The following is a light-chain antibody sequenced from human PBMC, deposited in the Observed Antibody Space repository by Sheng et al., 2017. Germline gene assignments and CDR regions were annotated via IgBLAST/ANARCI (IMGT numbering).Light chain of an antibody. CDR2: DAS. CDR3: QHYGGFALT. CDR1: QSVSSN. J-gene: IGKJ4*01. Sequence: EIVMTQSPATLSVSPGERATLSCRASQSVSSNLAWYQQKPGQAPRLLIYDASTRATGIPARFSGNGSGTDFTLTVTSLEPEDFAVYYCQHYGGFALTFGGGTKVQIK. V-gene: IGKV3D-15*01.